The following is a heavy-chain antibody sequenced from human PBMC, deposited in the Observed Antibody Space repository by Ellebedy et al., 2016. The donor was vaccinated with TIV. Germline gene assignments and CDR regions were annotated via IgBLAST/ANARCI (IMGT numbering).Heavy chain of an antibody. V-gene: IGHV1-2*02. D-gene: IGHD3-10*01. CDR1: GYTFTGYY. CDR2: INPNSGGT. CDR3: AKGAIWFGAFGMDV. Sequence: ASVKVSCKASGYTFTGYYMHWVRQAPGQGLEWMGWINPNSGGTKYAQKFQGRLTMTRSTSISTAYMELTGLRSDDTAVYYCAKGAIWFGAFGMDVWGHGTAVTVSS. J-gene: IGHJ6*02.